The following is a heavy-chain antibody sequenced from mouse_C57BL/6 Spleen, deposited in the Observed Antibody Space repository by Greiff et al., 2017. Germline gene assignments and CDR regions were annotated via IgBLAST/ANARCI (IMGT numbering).Heavy chain of an antibody. CDR3: ARHEDPGSSPYYYAMDY. CDR1: GYTFTEYT. D-gene: IGHD1-1*01. CDR2: FYPGSGSI. J-gene: IGHJ4*01. V-gene: IGHV1-62-2*01. Sequence: QVQLQQSGAELVKPGASVKLSCKASGYTFTEYTIHWVKQRSGQGLEWIGWFYPGSGSIKYNEKFKDKATLTADKSSSTVYMELSRLTSEDSAVYFCARHEDPGSSPYYYAMDYWGQGTSVTVSS.